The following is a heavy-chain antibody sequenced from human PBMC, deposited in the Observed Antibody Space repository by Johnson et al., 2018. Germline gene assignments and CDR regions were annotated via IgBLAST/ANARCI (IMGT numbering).Heavy chain of an antibody. D-gene: IGHD5-18*01. CDR2: ISNDGSNK. Sequence: QLVQSGGGVVQPGRSLRXSCAASGFIFSNYAMHWVRQAPGKGLEWVAVISNDGSNKYYADAVKGRFTISRDKPKNTVYLQINILRVEDTAVFYCARGLGYHYGFRGYFDYWGQGTLVTVSS. CDR3: ARGLGYHYGFRGYFDY. V-gene: IGHV3-30-3*01. J-gene: IGHJ4*02. CDR1: GFIFSNYA.